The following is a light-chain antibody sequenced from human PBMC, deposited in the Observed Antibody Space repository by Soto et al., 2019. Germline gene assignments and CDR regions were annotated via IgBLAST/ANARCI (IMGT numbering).Light chain of an antibody. CDR2: DVS. CDR3: QQYDNYDIT. J-gene: IGKJ5*01. Sequence: DIQMTQSPSSLSASVGDTFTITCQASHDINKFLNWYQQKPGKAPKLLIYDVSNLETGVPSRFSGSGSETHFTLTINSLQPEDIATYYCQQYDNYDITFGQGTRLEIK. V-gene: IGKV1-33*01. CDR1: HDINKF.